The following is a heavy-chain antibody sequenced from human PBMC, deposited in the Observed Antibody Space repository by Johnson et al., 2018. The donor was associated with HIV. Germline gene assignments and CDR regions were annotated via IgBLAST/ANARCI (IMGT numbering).Heavy chain of an antibody. Sequence: QMLLVESGGGVVQPGGSLRLSCAASGFTFSNYAMNWVRQAPGKGLEWVSFIRFDGSNKYYADSVKGRFTISRDNSKNTLYLQMNSLRAEDTAVYYCARGGLLSPDAFDIWGQGTMVTVSS. V-gene: IGHV3-30*02. CDR3: ARGGLLSPDAFDI. J-gene: IGHJ3*02. CDR1: GFTFSNYA. D-gene: IGHD2-21*02. CDR2: IRFDGSNK.